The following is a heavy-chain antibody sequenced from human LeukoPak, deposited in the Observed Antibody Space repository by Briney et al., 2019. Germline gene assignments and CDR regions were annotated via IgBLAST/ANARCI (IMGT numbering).Heavy chain of an antibody. Sequence: GGSLRLSCAASGFTFNTNAMSWVRQAPGKGLEWVSAISGRTGGTYYADSVKGRFTISRDNSKSTLYLQMDSLRAEDTAVCYCAKCGNSGCHLIDYWGRGTLVTVSS. D-gene: IGHD5-12*01. CDR1: GFTFNTNA. J-gene: IGHJ4*02. CDR3: AKCGNSGCHLIDY. CDR2: ISGRTGGT. V-gene: IGHV3-23*01.